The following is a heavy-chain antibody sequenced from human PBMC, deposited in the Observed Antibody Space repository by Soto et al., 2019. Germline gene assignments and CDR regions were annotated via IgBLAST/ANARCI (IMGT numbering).Heavy chain of an antibody. J-gene: IGHJ4*02. V-gene: IGHV1-18*01. CDR1: GYAFTTYG. CDR2: ISAHNGNT. Sequence: QVHLVQSGAEVKKPGASVKVSCKGSGYAFTTYGITWVRQAPGQGLEWMGWISAHNGNTNYAQKLQGRVTVTRDTATSTAYMELRSLRSDDTAVYYCARGRYGDYWGQGALVTTSS. CDR3: ARGRYGDY. D-gene: IGHD1-1*01.